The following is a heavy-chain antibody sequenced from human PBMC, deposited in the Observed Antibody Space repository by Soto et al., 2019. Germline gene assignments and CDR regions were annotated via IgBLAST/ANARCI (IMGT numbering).Heavy chain of an antibody. CDR2: ISSYSSTI. J-gene: IGHJ5*02. V-gene: IGHV3-48*01. Sequence: VQLVESGGGLVQPGGSLRLSCAASGFTFSSYSMNWVRQAPGKGLEWVSYISSYSSTIYYADSVKGRFTISRDNAKNSLYLQMNSLRAEDTAVYYCAVSGWGLAGGFDPWGQGTLVTVSS. CDR3: AVSGWGLAGGFDP. CDR1: GFTFSSYS. D-gene: IGHD6-19*01.